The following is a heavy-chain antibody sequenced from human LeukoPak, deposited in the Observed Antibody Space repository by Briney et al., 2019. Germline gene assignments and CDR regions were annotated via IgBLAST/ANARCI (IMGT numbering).Heavy chain of an antibody. V-gene: IGHV3-23*01. J-gene: IGHJ4*02. CDR2: ISGSGGST. D-gene: IGHD3-16*02. CDR3: AKAIGMGSAGGFDY. Sequence: GGSLRLSCVASGFTFSSYAMSWVRQAPGKGLEWVSAISGSGGSTYYADSVKGRFTISRDNSKNTLYLQMNSLRAEDTAVYYCAKAIGMGSAGGFDYWGQGTLVTASS. CDR1: GFTFSSYA.